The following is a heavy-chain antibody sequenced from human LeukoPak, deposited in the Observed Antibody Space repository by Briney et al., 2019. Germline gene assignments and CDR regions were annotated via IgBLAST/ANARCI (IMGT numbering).Heavy chain of an antibody. J-gene: IGHJ4*02. Sequence: SGGSLRLSCAASGFTFSNAWMSWVRQAPGKGLEWVGRIKSKTDGGTTDYAAPVKGRFTISRDDSKNTLYLQMNSLKTEDTAVYYCTTRGYYGSGVDYWGQGTLVTVSS. CDR3: TTRGYYGSGVDY. V-gene: IGHV3-15*01. D-gene: IGHD3-10*01. CDR1: GFTFSNAW. CDR2: IKSKTDGGTT.